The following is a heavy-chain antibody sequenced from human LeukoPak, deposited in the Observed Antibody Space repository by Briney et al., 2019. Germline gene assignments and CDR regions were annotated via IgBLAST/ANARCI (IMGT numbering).Heavy chain of an antibody. CDR3: ARGHYDILTGYYSEYYFDY. Sequence: SQTLSLTCAVSGGSISSGGYSWSWIRQPPGKGLEWIGSIYHSGSTYYNPSLKSRVTISVDTSKNQFSLKLSSVTAADTAVYYCARGHYDILTGYYSEYYFDYWGQGTLVTVSS. CDR2: IYHSGST. J-gene: IGHJ4*02. CDR1: GGSISSGGYS. D-gene: IGHD3-9*01. V-gene: IGHV4-30-2*03.